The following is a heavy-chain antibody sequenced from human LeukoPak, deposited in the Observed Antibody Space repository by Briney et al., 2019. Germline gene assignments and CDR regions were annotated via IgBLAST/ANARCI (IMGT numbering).Heavy chain of an antibody. V-gene: IGHV3-23*01. CDR1: AFPFSTYV. J-gene: IGHJ4*02. CDR2: ISGDGART. Sequence: GGSLRLSCAASAFPFSTYVMSWVRQAPGGGLEWISSISGDGARTSYTNSVKGRLTISRDNPKNTLFLQVNSLRVEDTAVYYCAKGGLTTPLHYWGQGTLVTVSS. CDR3: AKGGLTTPLHY. D-gene: IGHD1-14*01.